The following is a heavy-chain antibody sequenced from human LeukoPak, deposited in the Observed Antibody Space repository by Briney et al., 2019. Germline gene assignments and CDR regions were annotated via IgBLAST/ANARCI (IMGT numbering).Heavy chain of an antibody. Sequence: GGSLRLSCAASGFTFSRNWMIWVRQAPGKRLEWVANINQDGSEKYYVDSVKGRFTISRDNAKNSLFLQMNSLRAEDTAVYYCARVGSGNFLGAFDIWGPGTMVTVSS. CDR2: INQDGSEK. J-gene: IGHJ3*02. CDR1: GFTFSRNW. V-gene: IGHV3-7*03. D-gene: IGHD1-26*01. CDR3: ARVGSGNFLGAFDI.